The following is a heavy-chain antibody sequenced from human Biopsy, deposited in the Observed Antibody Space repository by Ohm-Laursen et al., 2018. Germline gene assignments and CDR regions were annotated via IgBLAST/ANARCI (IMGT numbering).Heavy chain of an antibody. Sequence: SLRLSCTASGFPVSDYYMSWIRQAPGRGLEWFSDINSSGSTKYHAESVKGRFTISRDNAMNSVYLQMNSLRGEDTAVYYCSRAVGIAAAPIDYWGQGTLVTVSS. CDR1: GFPVSDYY. V-gene: IGHV3-11*01. J-gene: IGHJ4*02. D-gene: IGHD2-15*01. CDR2: INSSGSTK. CDR3: SRAVGIAAAPIDY.